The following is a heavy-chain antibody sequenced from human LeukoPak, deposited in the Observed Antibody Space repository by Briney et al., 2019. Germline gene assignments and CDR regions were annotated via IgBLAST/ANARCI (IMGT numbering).Heavy chain of an antibody. CDR1: GGSISSYY. CDR2: IYYSGST. V-gene: IGHV4-59*01. D-gene: IGHD6-19*01. Sequence: SSETLSLTCTVSGGSISSYYWSWIRQPPGKGLEWIGYIYYSGSTNYNPSLKSRVTKSVDTSKNQFSLKLSSVTAADTAVYYCASYSSGWPDAFDIWGQGTMVTASS. J-gene: IGHJ3*02. CDR3: ASYSSGWPDAFDI.